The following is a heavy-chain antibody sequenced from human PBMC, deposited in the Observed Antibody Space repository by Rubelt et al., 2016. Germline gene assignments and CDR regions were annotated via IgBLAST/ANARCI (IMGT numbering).Heavy chain of an antibody. Sequence: QLQLQESGPGLVKPSETLSLTCTVSGGSISSSSYYWGWIRQPPGKGLEWIGSIYYSGSTYYNPSLKSRVTISVDTSKNQFSLKLSSVPAADTAVYYCARLQLGGACDIWGQGTMVTVSA. J-gene: IGHJ3*02. CDR1: GGSISSSSYY. CDR3: ARLQLGGACDI. CDR2: IYYSGST. D-gene: IGHD2-2*01. V-gene: IGHV4-39*01.